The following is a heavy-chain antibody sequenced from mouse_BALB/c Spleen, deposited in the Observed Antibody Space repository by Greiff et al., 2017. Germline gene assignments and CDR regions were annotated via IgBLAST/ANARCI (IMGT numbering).Heavy chain of an antibody. CDR2: ISNGGGST. V-gene: IGHV5-12-2*01. CDR1: GFTFSSYT. CDR3: GRHGSGGGFAD. D-gene: IGHD1-1*01. J-gene: IGHJ3*01. Sequence: EVKLVESGGGLVQPGGSLKLSCAASGFTFSSYTMSWVRQTPEKRLEWVAYISNGGGSTDYPDTVKGRFTISRDNAKNTLYLQMSSLKSEDTAMYYCGRHGSGGGFADWGQGTLVTVSA.